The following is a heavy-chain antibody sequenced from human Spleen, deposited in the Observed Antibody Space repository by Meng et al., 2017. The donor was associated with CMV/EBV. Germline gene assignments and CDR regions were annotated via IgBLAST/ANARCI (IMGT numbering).Heavy chain of an antibody. V-gene: IGHV4-39*07. Sequence: SETLSLTCTVSGGSISSSRYYWGWIRQPPGKGLEWIGSIYYSGSTYYNPSLKSRVTISVDTSKNQFSLKLSSVTAADTAVYYCARVQGGYYYFDYWGQGTLVTVSS. CDR1: GGSISSSRYY. D-gene: IGHD1-26*01. CDR2: IYYSGST. J-gene: IGHJ4*02. CDR3: ARVQGGYYYFDY.